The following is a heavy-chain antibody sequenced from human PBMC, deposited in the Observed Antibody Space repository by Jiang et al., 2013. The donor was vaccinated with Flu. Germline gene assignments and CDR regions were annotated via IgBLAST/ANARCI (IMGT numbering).Heavy chain of an antibody. CDR1: GGSISTSSFY. D-gene: IGHD3-22*01. CDR2: IYYSGSA. CDR3: ANRHDSSGYYYFDY. J-gene: IGHJ4*02. Sequence: GSGLVKPSETLSLTCSVSGGSISTSSFYWGWIRQAPGRGLEWIGNIYYSGSAHYNPSLNSRVIISVDTSSDQFSLKLNSVTAADTAVYYCANRHDSSGYYYFDYWGQGTLVTVSS. V-gene: IGHV4-39*01.